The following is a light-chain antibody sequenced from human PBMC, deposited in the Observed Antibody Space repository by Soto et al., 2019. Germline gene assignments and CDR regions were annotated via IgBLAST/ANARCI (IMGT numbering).Light chain of an antibody. CDR1: SSDVGTYNY. CDR3: TSSTTGSLYV. J-gene: IGLJ1*01. Sequence: QSALTQPRSVSGSPGQSVTISCSGTSSDVGTYNYVSWYQQHPGKAPKLMIYDVTKRPSGVPDRFSGSKSGNTASLTISGLQAGDEADYYCTSSTTGSLYVFGTGTKLTVL. V-gene: IGLV2-11*01. CDR2: DVT.